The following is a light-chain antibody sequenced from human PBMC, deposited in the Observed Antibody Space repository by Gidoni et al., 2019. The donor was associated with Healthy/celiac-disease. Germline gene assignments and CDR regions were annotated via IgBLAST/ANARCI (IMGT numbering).Light chain of an antibody. Sequence: QSVLTKPPSVSVAPGQRVTISCTGSSSNIGAGYDVHWYQQLPGTAPKLLIYGNSNRPSGVPDRFSGSKSGTSASLAITGLQAEDEADYYCQSYDSSLTVFGTGTKVTVL. J-gene: IGLJ1*01. V-gene: IGLV1-40*01. CDR3: QSYDSSLTV. CDR2: GNS. CDR1: SSNIGAGYD.